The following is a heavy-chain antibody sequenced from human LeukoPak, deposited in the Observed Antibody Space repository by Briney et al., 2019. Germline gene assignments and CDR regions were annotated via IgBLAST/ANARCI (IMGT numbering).Heavy chain of an antibody. CDR1: GYSISSGYY. V-gene: IGHV4-38-2*02. J-gene: IGHJ4*02. CDR2: IYYGGST. D-gene: IGHD6-13*01. Sequence: PSETLSLTCTVSGYSISSGYYWGWIRSPPGAGLEWIGNIYYGGSTHYNPSLKRRDHLSGETSKNQLSLNVSSVTPGDTAVSHRARVTSSRGCEGYFDYWGQGTLVTVSS. CDR3: ARVTSSRGCEGYFDY.